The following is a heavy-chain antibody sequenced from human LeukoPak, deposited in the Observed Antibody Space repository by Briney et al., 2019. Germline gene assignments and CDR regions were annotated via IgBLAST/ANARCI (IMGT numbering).Heavy chain of an antibody. V-gene: IGHV3-66*01. J-gene: IGHJ4*02. CDR2: IYSGGST. D-gene: IGHD2-15*01. CDR1: GFTFSSYA. CDR3: ARTLAGHFDY. Sequence: PGGSLRLSCAASGFTFSSYAMSWVRQAPGKGLEWVSVIYSGGSTYYADSVKGRFTISRDNSKNTLYLQMNSLRAEDTAVYYCARTLAGHFDYWGQGTLVTVSS.